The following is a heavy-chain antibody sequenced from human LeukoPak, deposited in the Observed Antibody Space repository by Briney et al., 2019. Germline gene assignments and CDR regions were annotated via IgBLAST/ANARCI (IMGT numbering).Heavy chain of an antibody. V-gene: IGHV3-66*01. CDR2: IYSGGST. CDR1: GGSISSYY. Sequence: ETLSLTCTVSGGSISSYYWSWVRQAPGKGLEWVSVIYSGGSTYYADSVKGRFTISRDNSKNTLYLQMNSLRAEDTAVYYCARDGASSLWFGELYFDYWGQGTLVTVSS. J-gene: IGHJ4*02. CDR3: ARDGASSLWFGELYFDY. D-gene: IGHD3-10*01.